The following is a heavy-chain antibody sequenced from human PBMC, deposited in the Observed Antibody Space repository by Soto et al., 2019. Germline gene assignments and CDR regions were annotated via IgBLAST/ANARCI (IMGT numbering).Heavy chain of an antibody. Sequence: PGGSLRFSCAASGFTFSSYAMSWVRQGPGKGLEWVSAISGSGGSTYYADSVKGRFTISRDNSKNTLYLQMNSLRAEDTAVYYCAKVGTSKGYSGHDLYFGRGHSSVWYFAYWGQGTLVTLSS. D-gene: IGHD5-12*01. V-gene: IGHV3-23*01. CDR1: GFTFSSYA. CDR2: ISGSGGST. CDR3: AKVGTSKGYSGHDLYFGRGHSSVWYFAY. J-gene: IGHJ4*02.